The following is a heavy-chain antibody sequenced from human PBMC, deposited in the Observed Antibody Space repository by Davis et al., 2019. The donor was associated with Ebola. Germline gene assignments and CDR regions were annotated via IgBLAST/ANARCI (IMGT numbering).Heavy chain of an antibody. CDR2: IYYSGST. Sequence: GSLRLSCTVSGGSISSYYWSWIRQPPGKGLEWIGYIYYSGSTNYNPSLKSRVTISVDKSKNQFSLKLSSVTAADTAVYYCARSLAATLYYYYGMDVWGQGTTVTVSS. CDR3: ARSLAATLYYYYGMDV. D-gene: IGHD2-15*01. CDR1: GGSISSYY. J-gene: IGHJ6*02. V-gene: IGHV4-59*08.